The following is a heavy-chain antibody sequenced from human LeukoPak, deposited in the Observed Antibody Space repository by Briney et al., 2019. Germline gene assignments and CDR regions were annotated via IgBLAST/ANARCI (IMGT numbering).Heavy chain of an antibody. V-gene: IGHV4-38-2*02. J-gene: IGHJ4*02. CDR1: GYSISSGYY. Sequence: SETLSLTCTVSGYSISSGYYWGWIRQPPGKGLEWIGRIYTSGSTDYNPSLKSRVTMSVDTSKNQFSLNLSSVTAADTAVYYCARGPPPDFDCWGQGTLVTVSS. CDR2: IYTSGST. CDR3: ARGPPPDFDC.